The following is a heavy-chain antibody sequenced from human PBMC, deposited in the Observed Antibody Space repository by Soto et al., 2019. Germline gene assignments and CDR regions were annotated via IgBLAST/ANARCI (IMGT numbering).Heavy chain of an antibody. Sequence: EVQLVESGGGLVQPGGSLRLSCAASGFTFSAYGMDWVRQAPGKGLEWVSYISSSSSTIYYADSVKGRFTISRDNTKNSLYLQMNGLRDEDTAVYYCARDAGSWGYWGQGPLVNVSS. J-gene: IGHJ4*02. D-gene: IGHD3-16*01. CDR2: ISSSSSTI. CDR3: ARDAGSWGY. CDR1: GFTFSAYG. V-gene: IGHV3-48*02.